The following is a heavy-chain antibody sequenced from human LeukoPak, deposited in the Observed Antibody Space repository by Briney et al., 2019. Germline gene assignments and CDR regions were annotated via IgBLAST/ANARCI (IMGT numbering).Heavy chain of an antibody. Sequence: GGSLRLSCAASGFTVSSNYMSWVRQAPGKGLEWVSVIYSGGSTYYADSVKGRFTISRDNSKNTLYLQMNSLRAEDTAVYYCATKSSSGLYFDYWGQGTLVTVSS. CDR2: IYSGGST. CDR1: GFTVSSNY. V-gene: IGHV3-53*01. J-gene: IGHJ4*02. D-gene: IGHD6-19*01. CDR3: ATKSSSGLYFDY.